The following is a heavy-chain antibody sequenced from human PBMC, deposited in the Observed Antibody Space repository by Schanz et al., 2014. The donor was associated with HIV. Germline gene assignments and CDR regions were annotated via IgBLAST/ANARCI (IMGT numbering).Heavy chain of an antibody. Sequence: EVQLVESGGGLVKPGRSLRLSCTTSGFTFSDYPVSWVRQAPGKGLEWVSTISGSGGSPYYADSVKGRFTISRDNSKNTLFRQINGLRAEDTAVYYCARDRMVYAQAPLYYFDYWGQGTLVTVSS. CDR2: ISGSGGSP. J-gene: IGHJ4*02. D-gene: IGHD2-8*01. CDR1: GFTFSDYP. V-gene: IGHV3-23*04. CDR3: ARDRMVYAQAPLYYFDY.